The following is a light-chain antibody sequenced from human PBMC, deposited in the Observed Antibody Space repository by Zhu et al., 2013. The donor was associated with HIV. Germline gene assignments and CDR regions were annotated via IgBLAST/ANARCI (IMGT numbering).Light chain of an antibody. Sequence: EIVMTQSPATLSVSPGERATLSCRASQSVSNNLAWYQQKPGQAPRLLIYGASSRATGIPDRFSGSGSGTDFTLTIRRLEPEDFAVYYCQQYAEGAFGQGTKVEIK. CDR1: QSVSNN. CDR2: GAS. CDR3: QQYAEGA. V-gene: IGKV3-20*01. J-gene: IGKJ1*01.